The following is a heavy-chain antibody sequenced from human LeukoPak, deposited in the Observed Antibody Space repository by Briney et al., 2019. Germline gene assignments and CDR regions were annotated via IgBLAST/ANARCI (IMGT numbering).Heavy chain of an antibody. Sequence: SVKVSCKASGGTFSSYAISWVRQAPGQGLEWMGGIIPIFGTANYAQKFQGRVTITADESTSTAYMELSSLRSEDTAVYYCASHPYYYDSSGYDWDLQYFDYWGQGTLVTVSS. CDR1: GGTFSSYA. CDR3: ASHPYYYDSSGYDWDLQYFDY. J-gene: IGHJ4*02. V-gene: IGHV1-69*13. D-gene: IGHD3-22*01. CDR2: IIPIFGTA.